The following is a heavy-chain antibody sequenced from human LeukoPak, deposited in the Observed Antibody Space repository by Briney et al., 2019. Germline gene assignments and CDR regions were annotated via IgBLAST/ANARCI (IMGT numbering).Heavy chain of an antibody. CDR3: ARATPWLLPGY. Sequence: SETLSLTCTVSGGSISSYYWSWVRQPPGKGLEWIGHIYDTGNTNYDPSLESRVTISVDTSKNQFSLRLTSVTAADTAVYFCARATPWLLPGYWGQGTLVTVSS. J-gene: IGHJ4*02. V-gene: IGHV4-59*01. D-gene: IGHD3-22*01. CDR2: IYDTGNT. CDR1: GGSISSYY.